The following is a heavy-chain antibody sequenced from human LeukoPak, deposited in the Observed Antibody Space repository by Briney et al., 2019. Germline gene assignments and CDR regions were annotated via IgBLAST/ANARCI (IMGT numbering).Heavy chain of an antibody. D-gene: IGHD2-8*02. Sequence: PGGSLRLSCATSGFTFSRHWMTWVRQAPGKGPEWVANIKQDGSERYYVHSVKGRFTISRDNAKNSLYLQMNSLRAEDTAVYYCARDGGHSTDLHYWGQGILVTVSS. CDR3: ARDGGHSTDLHY. CDR1: GFTFSRHW. CDR2: IKQDGSER. J-gene: IGHJ4*02. V-gene: IGHV3-7*01.